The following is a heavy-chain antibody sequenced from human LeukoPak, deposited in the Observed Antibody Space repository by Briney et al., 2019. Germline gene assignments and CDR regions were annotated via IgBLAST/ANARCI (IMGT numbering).Heavy chain of an antibody. Sequence: SETLSLTCAVYGGSFSGYYWSWIRQPPGKGLEWIGEINHSGSTNYNPSLKSRVTISVDTSKNQFSLKLSSVTAADTAVYYCARADDYVRFDPWGQGTLVTVSS. J-gene: IGHJ5*02. D-gene: IGHD4-17*01. CDR1: GGSFSGYY. V-gene: IGHV4-34*01. CDR3: ARADDYVRFDP. CDR2: INHSGST.